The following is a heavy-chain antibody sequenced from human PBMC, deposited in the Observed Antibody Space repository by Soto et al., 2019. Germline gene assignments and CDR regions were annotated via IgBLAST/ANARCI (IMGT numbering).Heavy chain of an antibody. D-gene: IGHD2-2*01. V-gene: IGHV3-21*01. CDR3: ARVPAESHHYYYYYYRDV. CDR1: EFTFSSYT. J-gene: IGHJ6*03. Sequence: EVQLVESGGGLVKPGGSLRLSCAASEFTFSSYTMNWVRQAPGKGLEWVSSISSSRTYIYYAHSVKARFTISSDNAKNSLYLQTNSLRAENTAVYYCARVPAESHHYYYYYYRDVWGEGTTVTVSS. CDR2: ISSSRTYI.